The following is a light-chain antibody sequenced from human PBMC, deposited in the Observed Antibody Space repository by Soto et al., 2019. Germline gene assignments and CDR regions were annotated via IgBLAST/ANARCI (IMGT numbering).Light chain of an antibody. CDR1: QSILYSSNNKNY. Sequence: VMSQSPDSLAVSLGERATINCKSSQSILYSSNNKNYLAWYQQKPGQPPKLLIYWASIRASGVPDRFSGSESGTDFTLTISNRQAEDVALDVCNQYQSSPWTFGQGTKVEIK. CDR3: NQYQSSPWT. CDR2: WAS. J-gene: IGKJ1*01. V-gene: IGKV4-1*01.